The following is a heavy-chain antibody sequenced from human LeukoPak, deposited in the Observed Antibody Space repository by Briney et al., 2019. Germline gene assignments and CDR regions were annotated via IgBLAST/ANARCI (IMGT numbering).Heavy chain of an antibody. Sequence: SQTLSLTCAISGDSVSSNSAAWNWIRQSTSRGLEWLGRTYYRSKSYSYYAASVKNRITINPYTSKNQFSLQLKSVTPEDTAVYYCARMVGLVSDYWGQGTLVTVSS. D-gene: IGHD3-10*01. V-gene: IGHV6-1*01. CDR2: TYYRSKSYS. J-gene: IGHJ4*02. CDR1: GDSVSSNSAA. CDR3: ARMVGLVSDY.